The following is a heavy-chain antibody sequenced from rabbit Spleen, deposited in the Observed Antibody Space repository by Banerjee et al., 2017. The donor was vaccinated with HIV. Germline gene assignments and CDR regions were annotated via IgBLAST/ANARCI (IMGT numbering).Heavy chain of an antibody. CDR1: GFTINSGYD. CDR3: ARGSATMTMVITGYYLKL. D-gene: IGHD2-1*01. Sequence: QEQLEESGGDLVKPGASLTLTCKASGFTINSGYDMSWVRQAPGRGLECIACIYGGSSGSTGYASWAKGRFTSSKTSSTTVTLQMPSLTAADTATYFCARGSATMTMVITGYYLKLWGQGTLVTVS. CDR2: IYGGSSGST. V-gene: IGHV1S45*01. J-gene: IGHJ4*01.